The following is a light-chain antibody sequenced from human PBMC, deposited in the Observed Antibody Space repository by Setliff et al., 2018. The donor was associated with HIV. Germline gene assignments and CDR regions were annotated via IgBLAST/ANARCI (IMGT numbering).Light chain of an antibody. Sequence: QSVLTQPASVSGSPGQSTTITCTGTNSDVGSYNLVSWYQHHPGKAPKLIIYEDNKRPSGVSNRFSGSKSGNTASLTTSGLQAEDEADYHCCSYAGSSSFQFGGGTKVTVL. CDR2: EDN. V-gene: IGLV2-23*02. CDR1: NSDVGSYNL. CDR3: CSYAGSSSFQ. J-gene: IGLJ2*01.